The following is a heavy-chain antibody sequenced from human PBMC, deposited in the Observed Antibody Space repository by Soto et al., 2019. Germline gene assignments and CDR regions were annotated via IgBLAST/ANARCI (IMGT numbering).Heavy chain of an antibody. CDR1: GYTFTGYY. CDR2: INPNSGGT. Sequence: ASVKVSCKASGYTFTGYYMHWVRQAPGQGLEWMGWINPNSGGTNYAQKFQGRVTMTRDTSISTAYMELSRLRSDDTAVYYCVRDPFRNYYDSSGYLYYYYGMDVWGQGTTVTVSS. V-gene: IGHV1-2*02. D-gene: IGHD3-22*01. J-gene: IGHJ6*02. CDR3: VRDPFRNYYDSSGYLYYYYGMDV.